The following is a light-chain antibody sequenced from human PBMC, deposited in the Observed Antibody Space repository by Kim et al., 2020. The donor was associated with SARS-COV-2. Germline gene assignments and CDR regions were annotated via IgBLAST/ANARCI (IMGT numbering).Light chain of an antibody. CDR2: EVT. CDR1: SSDVGGYNF. V-gene: IGLV2-14*01. CDR3: SSYTSSNTLV. Sequence: QSALTQPASVSGSPGQSIAISCTGTSSDVGGYNFVSWYQHHPGKVPILLIYEVTNRPSGISDRFSGSKSGNTASLTISGLLADDEAEYYCSSYTSSNTLVFGPGTKVTVL. J-gene: IGLJ1*01.